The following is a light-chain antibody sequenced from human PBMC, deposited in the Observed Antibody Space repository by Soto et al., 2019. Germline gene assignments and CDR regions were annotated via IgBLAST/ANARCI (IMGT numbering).Light chain of an antibody. CDR3: QQRHWPWT. V-gene: IGKV3-11*01. CDR2: DVS. J-gene: IGKJ1*01. Sequence: EIVLTQSPATLSLSPGERATLSYRASQSVGSWLAWYQQKPGQPPRLLIYDVSNRATGIPARFSGSGSGTDFTLTISSLDPEDFAVYYCQQRHWPWTFGQGTTVEVK. CDR1: QSVGSW.